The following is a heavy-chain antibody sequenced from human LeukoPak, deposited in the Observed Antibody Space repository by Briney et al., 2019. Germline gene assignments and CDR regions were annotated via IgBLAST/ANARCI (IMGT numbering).Heavy chain of an antibody. CDR3: ARYVVYGSGKYYFDY. D-gene: IGHD3-10*01. J-gene: IGHJ4*02. CDR1: GGSVSSTTYF. V-gene: IGHV4-39*01. CDR2: INYSGST. Sequence: PSDTLSLTCTVSGGSVSSTTYFWRWMRQPPGKGLEWIASINYSGSTYYNPSLKSRVTISVDTSDNQFSLKLSSVTAADTAVYYCARYVVYGSGKYYFDYWGQGTLVTVSS.